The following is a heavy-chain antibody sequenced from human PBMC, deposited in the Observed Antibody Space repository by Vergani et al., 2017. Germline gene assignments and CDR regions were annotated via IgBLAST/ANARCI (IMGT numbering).Heavy chain of an antibody. CDR1: GYTFTSYT. CDR3: ARETAAGSYDAFDI. V-gene: IGHV1-69*04. D-gene: IGHD6-13*01. J-gene: IGHJ3*02. CDR2: IIPILGIA. Sequence: QVQLVQSGAEVKKPGASVKVSCKASGYTFTSYTISWVRQAPGQGLEWMGRIIPILGIANYAQKFQGRVTITADKSTSTAYMELSSLRSEDTAVYYCARETAAGSYDAFDIWGQGTMVTVSS.